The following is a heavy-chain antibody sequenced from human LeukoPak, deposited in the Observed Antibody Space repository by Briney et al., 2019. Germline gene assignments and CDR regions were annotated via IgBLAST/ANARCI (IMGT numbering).Heavy chain of an antibody. D-gene: IGHD6-19*01. V-gene: IGHV3-53*01. Sequence: GGSLRLSCAASGFTFSSNYMSWVRQAPGKGLEWVSVIYSGGSTNYSGSVKGRFTISKDNSKNKLDLKKNSLRAEDTAVYYCARVAVPSTWWFDPWGQGTQVTVSS. CDR1: GFTFSSNY. CDR2: IYSGGST. J-gene: IGHJ5*02. CDR3: ARVAVPSTWWFDP.